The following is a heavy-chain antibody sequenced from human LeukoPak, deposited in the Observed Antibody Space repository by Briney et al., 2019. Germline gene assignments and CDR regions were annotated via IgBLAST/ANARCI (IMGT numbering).Heavy chain of an antibody. Sequence: SVKVSCKASGGTFSSYAISWVRQAPGQGLEWMGGIIPIFGTANYAQKFQGRVTITADESTSTAYMELSSLRSEDTAVYYCARPLQPVPRGSSGYDLSGMDVWGKGTTVTGSS. CDR1: GGTFSSYA. CDR2: IIPIFGTA. J-gene: IGHJ6*04. D-gene: IGHD5-12*01. V-gene: IGHV1-69*01. CDR3: ARPLQPVPRGSSGYDLSGMDV.